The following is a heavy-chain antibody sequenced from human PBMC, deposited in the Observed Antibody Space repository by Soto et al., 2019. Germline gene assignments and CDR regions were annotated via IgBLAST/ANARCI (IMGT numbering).Heavy chain of an antibody. CDR2: VYYSGST. D-gene: IGHD2-21*01. V-gene: IGHV4-59*02. Sequence: SGTLSLTCDVSGDSVITYYWGWFRQPPGKGLEWIGYVYYSGSTLYNPSLESRVTLSIDMSKKQVSLKLSSVITADTAVYYCARTRMIESWIDYWGHGTLVTVSS. CDR3: ARTRMIESWIDY. J-gene: IGHJ4*01. CDR1: GDSVITYY.